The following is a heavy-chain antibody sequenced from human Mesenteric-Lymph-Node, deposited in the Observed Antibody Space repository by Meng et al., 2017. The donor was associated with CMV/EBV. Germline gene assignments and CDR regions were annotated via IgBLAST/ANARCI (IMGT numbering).Heavy chain of an antibody. V-gene: IGHV3-21*01. Sequence: GESLKISCAASGFTFSSYSMNWVRQAPGKGLEWVSSISSSNSYIYYADSVKGRFTISRDNAKNSLYLQMNSLRAEDTAVYYCARDLPDYDFWSGYQTAHFDYWGQGTLVTVSS. CDR3: ARDLPDYDFWSGYQTAHFDY. J-gene: IGHJ4*02. D-gene: IGHD3-3*01. CDR2: ISSSNSYI. CDR1: GFTFSSYS.